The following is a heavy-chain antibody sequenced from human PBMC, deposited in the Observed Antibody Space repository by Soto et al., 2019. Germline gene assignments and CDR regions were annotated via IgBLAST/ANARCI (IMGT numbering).Heavy chain of an antibody. D-gene: IGHD4-17*01. V-gene: IGHV4-30-2*01. J-gene: IGHJ4*02. Sequence: PSETLSLTCAVSGGSINSGGFSWSWIRQPPGKGLEWIGYIYQTGSPYYNPSLKSRVTLSVDTSNNRFSLKMNSVTAADTAVYYCARTPYGGYFDRWGQGTQVTVSS. CDR1: GGSINSGGFS. CDR3: ARTPYGGYFDR. CDR2: IYQTGSP.